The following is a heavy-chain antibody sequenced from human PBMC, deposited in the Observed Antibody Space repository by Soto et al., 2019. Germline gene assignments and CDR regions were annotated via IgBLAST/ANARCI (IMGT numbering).Heavy chain of an antibody. CDR3: AHRRTGSGWYWFDY. V-gene: IGHV2-5*02. J-gene: IGHJ4*02. Sequence: QITLKESGPTLVKPTQTLTLTCSFSGFSLSTSGVGVGWIRQPPGKALEWLALIYWDDDKRYSPSLRTRLTTTKDTPKNQVVLTMSNMDPADTATYYCAHRRTGSGWYWFDYWGQGTLITVSS. CDR1: GFSLSTSGVG. CDR2: IYWDDDK. D-gene: IGHD6-19*01.